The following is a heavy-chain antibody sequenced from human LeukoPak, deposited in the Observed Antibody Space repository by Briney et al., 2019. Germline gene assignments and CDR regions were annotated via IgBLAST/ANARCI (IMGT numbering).Heavy chain of an antibody. CDR2: IWYDGSNK. D-gene: IGHD1-26*01. CDR3: ARDTRRGAAGGDAFDI. CDR1: GFTFSNYA. J-gene: IGHJ3*02. V-gene: IGHV3-33*08. Sequence: PGGSLRLSCAASGFTFSNYAMSWVRQAPGKGLEWVAVIWYDGSNKHYADSVKGRFTISRDNSKNTLYLQMNSLRAEDTAVYYCARDTRRGAAGGDAFDIWGQGTMVTVSS.